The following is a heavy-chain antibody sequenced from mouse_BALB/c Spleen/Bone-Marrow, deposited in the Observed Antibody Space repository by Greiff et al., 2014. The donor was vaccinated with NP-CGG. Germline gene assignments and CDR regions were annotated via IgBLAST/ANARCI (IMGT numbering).Heavy chain of an antibody. CDR2: ISYSGST. CDR1: GYSITSDYA. V-gene: IGHV3-2*02. J-gene: IGHJ4*01. Sequence: EVKLVESGPGLVKPSQSLSLTCTVTGYSITSDYAWNWIRQFPGNKLEWMGYISYSGSTSYNPSLKSRISITRDTSKNQFFLQLNSVTTEDTATYYCARDRGMDYWGQGTSVTVSS. CDR3: ARDRGMDY.